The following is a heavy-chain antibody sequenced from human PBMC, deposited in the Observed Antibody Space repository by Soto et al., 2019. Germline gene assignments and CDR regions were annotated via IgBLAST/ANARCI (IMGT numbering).Heavy chain of an antibody. Sequence: TLSLTCAVYGGSFSGYYWSWIRQPPGKGLEWIGEINHSGSTNYNPSLKSRVTISVDTSKNQFSLKLSSVTAADTAVHYCARGFNRGNTSLWGQGTLVTSPQ. CDR2: INHSGST. J-gene: IGHJ4*02. CDR3: ARGFNRGNTSL. D-gene: IGHD1-7*01. CDR1: GGSFSGYY. V-gene: IGHV4-34*01.